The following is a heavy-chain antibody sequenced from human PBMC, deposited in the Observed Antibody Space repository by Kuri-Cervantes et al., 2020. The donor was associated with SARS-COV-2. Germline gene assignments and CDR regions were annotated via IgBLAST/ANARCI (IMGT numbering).Heavy chain of an antibody. CDR1: GYIFTSYV. D-gene: IGHD3-3*01. Sequence: ASVNVSCKASGYIFTSYVISWVRPAPGPGLEWMGWISAYNGNTNYSQKLQGRVTMTTYTYTCTAYMELRSLKSDDTAVYYCARKFWSGYLLDYWGQGTLVTVSS. CDR2: ISAYNGNT. CDR3: ARKFWSGYLLDY. J-gene: IGHJ4*02. V-gene: IGHV1-18*01.